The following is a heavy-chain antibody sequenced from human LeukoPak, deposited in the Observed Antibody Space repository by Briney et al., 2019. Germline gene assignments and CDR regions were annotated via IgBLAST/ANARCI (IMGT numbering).Heavy chain of an antibody. D-gene: IGHD2-15*01. J-gene: IGHJ4*02. Sequence: GGSLRLSCAASGFTFSSDWMSWVRQAPGKGLEWVANIKQDGSEKYYVDSVKGRFTISRDNAKNSLYLQMNSLRAEDTAVYYCATSVVVAAISFDYWGQGTLVTVSS. CDR3: ATSVVVAAISFDY. CDR2: IKQDGSEK. CDR1: GFTFSSDW. V-gene: IGHV3-7*01.